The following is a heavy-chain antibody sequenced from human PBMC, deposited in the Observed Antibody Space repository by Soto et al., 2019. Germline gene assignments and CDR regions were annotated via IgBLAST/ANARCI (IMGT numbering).Heavy chain of an antibody. V-gene: IGHV4-34*01. CDR2: INHSGST. CDR1: GGSFSGYY. CDR3: ARGLGSGYYFYYYYMDV. J-gene: IGHJ6*03. Sequence: SENLSLTCAVYGGSFSGYYWSWIRQPPGKGLEWIGEINHSGSTNYNPSLKSRVTISVDTSKNQFSLKLSSVTAADTAVYYCARGLGSGYYFYYYYMDVWGKGTTVTVSS. D-gene: IGHD3-3*01.